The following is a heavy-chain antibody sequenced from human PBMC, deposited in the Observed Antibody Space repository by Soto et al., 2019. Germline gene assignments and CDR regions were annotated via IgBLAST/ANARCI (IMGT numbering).Heavy chain of an antibody. D-gene: IGHD6-25*01. CDR2: ISGSGGTT. CDR1: GFTFSSYA. CDR3: AKLLVETGGSRGLPWYFDC. V-gene: IGHV3-23*01. J-gene: IGHJ4*02. Sequence: EVHLLESGGGLVQPGGSLRLSCAASGFTFSSYAMSWVSQAPGKGLEWVSAISGSGGTTYYADSVKGRFTISRDNSKNTLYLQMNSLRAEDTAVYYCAKLLVETGGSRGLPWYFDCWCQGALVTVSS.